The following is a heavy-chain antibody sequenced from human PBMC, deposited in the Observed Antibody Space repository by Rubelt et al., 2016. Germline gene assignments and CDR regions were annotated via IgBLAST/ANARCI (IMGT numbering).Heavy chain of an antibody. CDR3: ARGHASSGTYPG. Sequence: QVQLRQWGAGLLKPSETLSLTCAAYGGSFSSYYWSWIRQSPGKGLEWIGEINQFGSTNYNPSLKSRVIISLDTSNSQFSLNLSSVTAADTAVYYCARGHASSGTYPGWGQGTLVTVSS. J-gene: IGHJ4*02. V-gene: IGHV4-34*01. CDR2: INQFGST. CDR1: GGSFSSYY. D-gene: IGHD6-19*01.